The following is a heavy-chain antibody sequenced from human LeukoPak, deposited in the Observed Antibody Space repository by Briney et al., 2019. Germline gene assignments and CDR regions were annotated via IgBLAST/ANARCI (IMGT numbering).Heavy chain of an antibody. D-gene: IGHD5-12*01. CDR3: ARIAYSGYDFRGGADY. Sequence: SETLSLTCTVSFYSISSGYYWGWIRQPPGKGLEWIGNIYHTGNTYYNPSLKSRVTISVDTSKNHFSLNLKLSSVTAADTAVYYCARIAYSGYDFRGGADYWGQGTLVTVSS. CDR2: IYHTGNT. V-gene: IGHV4-38-2*02. CDR1: FYSISSGYY. J-gene: IGHJ4*02.